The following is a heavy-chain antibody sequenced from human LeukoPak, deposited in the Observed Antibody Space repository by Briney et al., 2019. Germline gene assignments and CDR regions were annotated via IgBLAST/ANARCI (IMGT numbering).Heavy chain of an antibody. CDR2: VHHSGIT. J-gene: IGHJ4*02. D-gene: IGHD6-19*01. V-gene: IGHV4-34*01. CDR1: GGSFTADY. CDR3: ARGLSRGWVDY. Sequence: SETLSLTCAVYGGSFTADYWTWLRQPPGKGLEWIGEVHHSGITNYKPSLRSRVTISLDTSKNQFSLNLTSVTAADTAVYYCARGLSRGWVDYWGQGTLVTVSS.